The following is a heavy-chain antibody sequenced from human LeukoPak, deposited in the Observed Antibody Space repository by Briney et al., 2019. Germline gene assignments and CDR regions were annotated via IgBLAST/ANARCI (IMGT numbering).Heavy chain of an antibody. CDR2: IIPIFGTA. Sequence: GASVKVSCKASGGTFSSYAISWVRQAPGQGLEWMGGIIPIFGTANYAQKFQGRVTITADKSTSTAYMELSSLRSEDTAVYYCARFQDGYNLGYWGQGTLVTVSS. D-gene: IGHD5-24*01. CDR1: GGTFSSYA. V-gene: IGHV1-69*06. CDR3: ARFQDGYNLGY. J-gene: IGHJ4*02.